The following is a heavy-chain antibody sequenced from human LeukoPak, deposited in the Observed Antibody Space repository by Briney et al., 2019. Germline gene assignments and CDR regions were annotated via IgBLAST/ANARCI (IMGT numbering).Heavy chain of an antibody. Sequence: PGGSLRLSCAASGFTFSSYWMSWVRQAPGKGLEWVANIKQDGSEKYYVDSVKGRFTISRDTAKNSLYLQMNSLRAEDTAVYYCARIKSQGVVVPLLRSTYYFDYWGQGTLVTVSS. D-gene: IGHD2-21*01. V-gene: IGHV3-7*01. CDR2: IKQDGSEK. J-gene: IGHJ4*02. CDR3: ARIKSQGVVVPLLRSTYYFDY. CDR1: GFTFSSYW.